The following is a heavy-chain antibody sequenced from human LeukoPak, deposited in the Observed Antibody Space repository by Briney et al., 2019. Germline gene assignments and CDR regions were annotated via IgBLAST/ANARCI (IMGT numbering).Heavy chain of an antibody. V-gene: IGHV1-3*01. CDR2: INAGNGNT. CDR1: GYTFTSYA. CDR3: ARSYSSGWYGRFDY. J-gene: IGHJ4*02. D-gene: IGHD6-19*01. Sequence: ASVKVSCKASGYTFTSYAMHWVRQAPGQRLEWMGWINAGNGNTKYSQKFQGRVIITRDTSASTAYMELSSLRSEDTAVYYCARSYSSGWYGRFDYWGQGTLVTVSS.